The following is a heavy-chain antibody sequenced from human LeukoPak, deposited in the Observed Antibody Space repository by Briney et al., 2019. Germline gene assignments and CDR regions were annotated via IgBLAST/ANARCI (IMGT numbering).Heavy chain of an antibody. D-gene: IGHD3-3*01. CDR2: IYYSGST. V-gene: IGHV4-59*01. Sequence: PSETLSLTCTVSGGSISSYYWSWIRQPPGKGLEWIGYIYYSGSTNYDPSLKSRVTISVDTSKNQFSLKLSSVTAADTAVYYCARDYGVGDYFDYWGQGTLVTVSS. CDR1: GGSISSYY. CDR3: ARDYGVGDYFDY. J-gene: IGHJ4*02.